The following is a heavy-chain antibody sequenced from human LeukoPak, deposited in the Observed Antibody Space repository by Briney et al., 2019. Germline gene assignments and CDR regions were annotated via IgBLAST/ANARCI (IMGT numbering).Heavy chain of an antibody. Sequence: ASVKGSCKASGYTFTRNYMHWVRQAPGQGLEWIGIINPRGGSTTYAQKFQGRLTMTRDTSTSTVYMELSSLRSEDTAVYYCAREDADYTFSFDFWGQGTLVTVSS. V-gene: IGHV1-46*01. D-gene: IGHD4-17*01. CDR1: GYTFTRNY. J-gene: IGHJ4*02. CDR2: INPRGGST. CDR3: AREDADYTFSFDF.